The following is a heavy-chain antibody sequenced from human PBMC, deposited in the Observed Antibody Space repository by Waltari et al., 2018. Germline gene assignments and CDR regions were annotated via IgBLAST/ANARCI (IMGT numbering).Heavy chain of an antibody. CDR1: GFTFSSYG. D-gene: IGHD3-22*01. CDR2: IWYDGSNK. Sequence: QVQLVESGGGVVQPGRSLRLSCAASGFTFSSYGMHWVRQAPGKGLAWVAVIWYDGSNKYYADSVKGRFTIARDNSKNTLYLQMNSLRAEDTAMYYCANGVYYYDSSGPTDAFDIWGQGTMVTVSS. J-gene: IGHJ3*02. CDR3: ANGVYYYDSSGPTDAFDI. V-gene: IGHV3-33*08.